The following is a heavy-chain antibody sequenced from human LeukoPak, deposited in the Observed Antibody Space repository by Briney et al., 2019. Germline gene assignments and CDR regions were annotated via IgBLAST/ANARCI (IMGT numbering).Heavy chain of an antibody. D-gene: IGHD3-16*01. CDR2: IIPIYGTA. V-gene: IGHV1-69*05. J-gene: IGHJ6*03. Sequence: SVKVSCKASGDTSSSYAISWVRQAPGQGLEWVGGIIPIYGTANYAQKFQGRVTITTDESTTTAYMELSSLRSEDTAVYYCARSPSAHWGRDYYYYMDAWGKGTTVIVSS. CDR3: ARSPSAHWGRDYYYYMDA. CDR1: GDTSSSYA.